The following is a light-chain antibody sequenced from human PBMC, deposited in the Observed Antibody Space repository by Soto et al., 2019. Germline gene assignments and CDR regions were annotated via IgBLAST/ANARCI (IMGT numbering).Light chain of an antibody. CDR2: DAS. CDR1: QSISSY. J-gene: IGKJ3*01. Sequence: EIVLTQSPATLSLSPGERATLSCRASQSISSYLAWYQQKPGQAPRLLIYDASNRATGIPARFSGSGSGTDFTLTICILEPEDFAVYYCQQLSNWPPVFTFGPGTKVHIK. V-gene: IGKV3-11*01. CDR3: QQLSNWPPVFT.